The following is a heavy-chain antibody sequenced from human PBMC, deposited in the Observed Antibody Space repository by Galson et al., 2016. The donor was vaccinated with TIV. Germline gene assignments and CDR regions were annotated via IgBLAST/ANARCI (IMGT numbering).Heavy chain of an antibody. Sequence: SVKVSCKASGGTLSTYTISWVRQAPGQGLEWMGRIILVVGLANYAQKFQGRSPITADRSTTTAYMELRSLTSEDTAVYFLARDVEARLYDPNWFDSWGQGTLVTVSS. V-gene: IGHV1-69*04. CDR3: ARDVEARLYDPNWFDS. D-gene: IGHD3-3*01. J-gene: IGHJ5*01. CDR1: GGTLSTYT. CDR2: IILVVGLA.